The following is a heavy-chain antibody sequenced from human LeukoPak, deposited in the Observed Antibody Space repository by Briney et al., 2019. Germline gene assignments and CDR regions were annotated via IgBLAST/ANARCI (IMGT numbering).Heavy chain of an antibody. V-gene: IGHV3-30-3*01. Sequence: GGSLRLSCAASGFTFSSYAMHWVRQAPGKGLEWVAVISYDGSNKYYADSVKGRFTISRDNSKNTLYLQMNSPRAEDTAVYYCARVRGIQLWSPLRYWGQGTLVTVSS. J-gene: IGHJ4*02. CDR2: ISYDGSNK. CDR3: ARVRGIQLWSPLRY. D-gene: IGHD5-18*01. CDR1: GFTFSSYA.